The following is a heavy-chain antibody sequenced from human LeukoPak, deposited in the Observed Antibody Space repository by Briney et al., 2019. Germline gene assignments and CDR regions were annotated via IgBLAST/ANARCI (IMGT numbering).Heavy chain of an antibody. J-gene: IGHJ6*03. CDR2: ISAYNGNT. CDR3: ARNHYGSGSWNYYYYYMDV. V-gene: IGHV1-18*01. CDR1: GYTFTSYG. Sequence: ASAKVSCKASGYTFTSYGISWVRQAPGQGLEWMGWISAYNGNTNYAQKLQGRVTMTTDTSTSTAYMELRSLRSDDTAVYYCARNHYGSGSWNYYYYYMDVWGKGTTVTVSS. D-gene: IGHD3-10*01.